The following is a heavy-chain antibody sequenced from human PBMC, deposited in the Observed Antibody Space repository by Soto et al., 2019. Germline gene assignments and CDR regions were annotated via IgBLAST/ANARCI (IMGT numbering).Heavy chain of an antibody. J-gene: IGHJ4*02. CDR3: GYRLATTNYGAFEY. D-gene: IGHD4-17*01. CDR1: GFSFTTAGVG. V-gene: IGHV2-5*02. Sequence: QITLKESGPMLVKPTQTLTLTCTFSGFSFTTAGVGVGWIRQPPGKALEWLALIYWDDDERYNSSLRTRLTTTKDTSKTQVVMTINNMDPVDTGTFYCGYRLATTNYGAFEYWGQGILVAVSS. CDR2: IYWDDDE.